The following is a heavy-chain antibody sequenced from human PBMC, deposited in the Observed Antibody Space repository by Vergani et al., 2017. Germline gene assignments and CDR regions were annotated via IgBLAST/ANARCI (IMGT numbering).Heavy chain of an antibody. J-gene: IGHJ6*02. Sequence: QVQLVQSGAEVKKPGASVKVSCKASGYTFTSYGISWVRQAPGQGLEWMGWINPNSGGTNYAQKFQGRVTMTRDTSISTAYMELSRLRSDDTAVYYCAAVYYYYYYGMDVWGQGTTVTVSS. CDR3: AAVYYYYYYGMDV. CDR1: GYTFTSYG. CDR2: INPNSGGT. V-gene: IGHV1-2*02.